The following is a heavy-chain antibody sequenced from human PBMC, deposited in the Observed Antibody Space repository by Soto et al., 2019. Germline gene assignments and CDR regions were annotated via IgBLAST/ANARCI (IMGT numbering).Heavy chain of an antibody. V-gene: IGHV3-48*01. D-gene: IGHD3-10*01. J-gene: IGHJ6*02. CDR2: ISSSSSTI. CDR3: ARVVEWFGDRYYYGMDV. Sequence: EVQLVESGGGLVQPGGSLRLSCAASGFTFSSYSMNWVRQAPGKGLEWVSFISSSSSTIYYADSVKGRFTIPRDNAKNSLYLEMSSLRAEDTAVYYCARVVEWFGDRYYYGMDVWGQGTTVTVSS. CDR1: GFTFSSYS.